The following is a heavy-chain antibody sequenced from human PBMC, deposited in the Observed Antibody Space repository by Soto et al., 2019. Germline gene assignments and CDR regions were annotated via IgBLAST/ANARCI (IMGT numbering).Heavy chain of an antibody. CDR1: GFTFSEYF. CDR3: VLVLDY. D-gene: IGHD3-16*01. Sequence: EVQLVESGGGLVQPGGSLTLSCAASGFTFSEYFMTWVRRAPGKGLEWVANIGQDGSQKNYADAVKGRFTVSRDNARNSVFLQMSSLGVEDTAVYYCVLVLDYWGQGTLVTVSS. J-gene: IGHJ4*02. CDR2: IGQDGSQK. V-gene: IGHV3-7*01.